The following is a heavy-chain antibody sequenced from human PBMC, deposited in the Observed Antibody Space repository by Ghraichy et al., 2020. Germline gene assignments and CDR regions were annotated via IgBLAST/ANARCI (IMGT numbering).Heavy chain of an antibody. V-gene: IGHV3-23*01. CDR3: ARRVLERSLHGLDV. D-gene: IGHD3-3*01. J-gene: IGHJ6*02. Sequence: GSLNISCAASGFVFSEYVMNWVRQAPGKGLEWVSVIGSWRGETTHYADSVKGRFAISRDNSKNTMYLQMNSLRAEDTAVYYCARRVLERSLHGLDVWGQGTTVTVSS. CDR1: GFVFSEYV. CDR2: IGSWRGETT.